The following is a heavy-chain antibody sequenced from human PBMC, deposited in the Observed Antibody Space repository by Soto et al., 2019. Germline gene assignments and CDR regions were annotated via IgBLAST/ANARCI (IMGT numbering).Heavy chain of an antibody. CDR2: IGANGGDT. CDR3: AREPNGDFLGAFDF. Sequence: EVQLLEPGGGLVQPGGSVRLSCTASGFTFSRFFMSWVRQTPGKGLEWVSGIGANGGDTHYPDSVEGRFIISRDNSKNTLYLQMNSLRVEDTAVYFCAREPNGDFLGAFDFWGQKKVVTVSS. J-gene: IGHJ3*01. V-gene: IGHV3-23*01. D-gene: IGHD4-17*01. CDR1: GFTFSRFF.